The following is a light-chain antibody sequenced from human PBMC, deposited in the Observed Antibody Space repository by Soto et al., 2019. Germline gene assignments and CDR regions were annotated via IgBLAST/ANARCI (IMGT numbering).Light chain of an antibody. CDR2: KAS. V-gene: IGKV1-5*03. CDR3: QHYNSYLEA. Sequence: DIQRTQSPSTLSGSGGDRVTITCRASQTISSWLAWYQQKPGKAPKLLIYKASTLKSGVPSRFSGSGSGTEFTLTISSLQPDDFATYYCQHYNSYLEAFGQGTKVDIK. J-gene: IGKJ1*01. CDR1: QTISSW.